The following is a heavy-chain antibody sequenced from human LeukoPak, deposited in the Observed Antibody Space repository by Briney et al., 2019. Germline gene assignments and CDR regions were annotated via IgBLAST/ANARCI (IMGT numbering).Heavy chain of an antibody. CDR3: ARSYVLRFLEWLFGPPDY. CDR2: IYSGGST. J-gene: IGHJ4*02. V-gene: IGHV3-66*01. D-gene: IGHD3-3*01. CDR1: GFTVSSNY. Sequence: PGGSLRLSCAASGFTVSSNYMSWVRQAPGKGLEWVSVIYSGGSTYYADSVKGRFTISRDNSKNTLYLQMNSLRAEDTAVYYCARSYVLRFLEWLFGPPDYWGQGTLVTVSS.